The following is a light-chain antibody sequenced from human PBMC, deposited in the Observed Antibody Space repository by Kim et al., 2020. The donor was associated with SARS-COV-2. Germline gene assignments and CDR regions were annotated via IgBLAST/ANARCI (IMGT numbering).Light chain of an antibody. CDR2: GAS. J-gene: IGKJ2*01. V-gene: IGKV3-20*01. CDR3: QQYGRSPYT. CDR1: QSVSSNS. Sequence: LSPGERAPLSCRASQSVSSNSLAWYQQKPGQAPRLLVDGASSRATGIPDRFSGSGSGTDFTLTISRLEPEDFAVYYCQQYGRSPYTFGQGTKLEI.